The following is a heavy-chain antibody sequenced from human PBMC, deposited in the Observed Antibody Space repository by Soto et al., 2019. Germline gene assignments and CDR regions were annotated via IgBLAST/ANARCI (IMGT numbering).Heavy chain of an antibody. V-gene: IGHV4-34*01. CDR1: GGFVSSGSYY. Sequence: QVQLQQWGAGLLKPSETLSLTCAVYGGFVSSGSYYWSWIRKPPGKGLEWIVEMSHSGGTHFNPSLKSRVTISVDTSKNQFSLKMSSVTASGTALYYCARVERGTATTVVDAFDIWGPGTMVTVSS. D-gene: IGHD1-1*01. J-gene: IGHJ3*02. CDR2: MSHSGGT. CDR3: ARVERGTATTVVDAFDI.